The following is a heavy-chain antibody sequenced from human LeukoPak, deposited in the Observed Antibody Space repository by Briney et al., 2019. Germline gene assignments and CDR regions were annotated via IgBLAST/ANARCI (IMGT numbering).Heavy chain of an antibody. CDR3: ASSQNYDFWSGYGMDV. V-gene: IGHV5-51*01. CDR1: GYTFSSNW. CDR2: IYPGDSDT. Sequence: RGESLKISCKGSGYTFSSNWIGWVRQMPGKGLEWMGIIYPGDSDTRYSPSFRGQVTISADKSISTAYLQWSSLKASDTAMYYCASSQNYDFWSGYGMDVWGQGTTVTVSS. D-gene: IGHD3-3*01. J-gene: IGHJ6*02.